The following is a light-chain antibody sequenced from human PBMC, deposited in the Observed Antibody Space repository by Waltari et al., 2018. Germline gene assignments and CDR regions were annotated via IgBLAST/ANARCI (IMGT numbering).Light chain of an antibody. V-gene: IGKV3-20*01. J-gene: IGKJ1*01. CDR1: QSVSKY. CDR3: QKYGTLPAT. CDR2: DAS. Sequence: EIVLTQSPGTLPLSPGETATLSCRASQSVSKYLAWYQQKVGQPPRLLIYDASTRATGIPDRFIGSGFGTDFSLTISRLEPEDFAVYYCQKYGTLPATFGQGTKVEI.